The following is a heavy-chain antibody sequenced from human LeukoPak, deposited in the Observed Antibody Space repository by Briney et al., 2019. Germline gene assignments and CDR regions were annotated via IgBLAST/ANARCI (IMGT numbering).Heavy chain of an antibody. CDR3: ARSGRHTDLLLWFGELRLDY. CDR2: INPTGGST. J-gene: IGHJ4*02. CDR1: GYTFTSYY. Sequence: ASVKVSCKASGYTFTSYYMHWVRQAPGQGLEWMGIINPTGGSTTYAQRFQGRVTMTRDTSTSTVYMELSSLRSEDTAVYYCARSGRHTDLLLWFGELRLDYWGQGTLVTVSS. D-gene: IGHD3-10*01. V-gene: IGHV1-46*01.